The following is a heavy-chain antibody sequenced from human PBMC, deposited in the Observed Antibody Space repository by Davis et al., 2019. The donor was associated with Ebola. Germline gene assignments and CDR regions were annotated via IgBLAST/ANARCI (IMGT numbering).Heavy chain of an antibody. CDR2: ISAYSGRT. CDR3: ARDLAY. J-gene: IGHJ4*02. V-gene: IGHV1-18*01. Sequence: ASVKVSCKASGYTFTRYGISWLRQAPGQGLEWVGWISAYSGRTNYAQKFQGRVTLTTDTSTSTAYMDLRSLKPDDTAVYYCARDLAYWGQGSLVTVSS. CDR1: GYTFTRYG.